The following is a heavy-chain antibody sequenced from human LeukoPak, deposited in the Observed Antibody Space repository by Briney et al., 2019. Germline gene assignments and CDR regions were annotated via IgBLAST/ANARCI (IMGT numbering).Heavy chain of an antibody. CDR2: IYGGGST. CDR3: ARDYGYGDYGY. Sequence: PGGSLRLSCAASGFTVSSNYMSWVRQAPGKGLEWVSVIYGGGSTYYADSVKGRFTISRDNSKNTLYLQMNSLRAEDTAVYYCARDYGYGDYGYWGQGTLVTVSS. V-gene: IGHV3-66*01. D-gene: IGHD4-17*01. CDR1: GFTVSSNY. J-gene: IGHJ4*02.